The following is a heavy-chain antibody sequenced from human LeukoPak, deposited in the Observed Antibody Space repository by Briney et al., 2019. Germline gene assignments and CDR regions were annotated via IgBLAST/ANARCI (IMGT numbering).Heavy chain of an antibody. V-gene: IGHV4-59*01. CDR3: ARGYNWNYYNNYYYMDV. CDR1: GGSISSYY. D-gene: IGHD1-7*01. J-gene: IGHJ6*03. CDR2: IYYSGST. Sequence: KPSETLSLTCTVSGGSISSYYWSWIRQPPGKGLEWIGYIYYSGSTNYNPSLKSRVTISVDTSKNQFSLKLSSVTAADTAVYYCARGYNWNYYNNYYYMDVWGKGTTVTVSS.